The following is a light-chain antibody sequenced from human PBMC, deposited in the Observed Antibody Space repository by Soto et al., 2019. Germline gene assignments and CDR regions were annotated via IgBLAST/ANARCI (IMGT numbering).Light chain of an antibody. Sequence: DIQMTQSPSTLSASVGDRVTITCRARQSISIWLAWYQQKPGKAPKLLIYDASILESGVPSRFSGSASGTEFTLTISSLQPDDFATYFCQQYNSYRTLGQGTKMDIK. CDR2: DAS. J-gene: IGKJ1*01. CDR1: QSISIW. CDR3: QQYNSYRT. V-gene: IGKV1-5*01.